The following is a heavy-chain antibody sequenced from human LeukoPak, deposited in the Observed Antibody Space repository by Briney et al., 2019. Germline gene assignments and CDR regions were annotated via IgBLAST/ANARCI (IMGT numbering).Heavy chain of an antibody. CDR1: GYTFTGYY. J-gene: IGHJ5*02. CDR2: IIPIFGTA. D-gene: IGHD3-22*01. V-gene: IGHV1-69*06. Sequence: VASVKVSCKASGYTFTGYYIHWVRQAPGQGLEWMGGIIPIFGTANYAQKFQGRVTITADKSTSTAYMELSSLRSEDTAVYYCARKVPNDSSGYYYRGQFDPWGQGTLVTVSS. CDR3: ARKVPNDSSGYYYRGQFDP.